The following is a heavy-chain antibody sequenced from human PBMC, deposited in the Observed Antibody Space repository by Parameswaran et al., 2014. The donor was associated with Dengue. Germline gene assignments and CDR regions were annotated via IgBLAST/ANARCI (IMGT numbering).Heavy chain of an antibody. CDR2: INAGNGNT. J-gene: IGHJ4*02. CDR3: ARPYSSGWYYFDY. D-gene: IGHD6-19*01. V-gene: IGHV1-3*01. Sequence: VRQAPGQRLEWMGWINAGNGNTKYSQKFQGRVTITRDTSASTAYMELSSLRSEDTAVYYCARPYSSGWYYFDYWGQGTLVTVSS.